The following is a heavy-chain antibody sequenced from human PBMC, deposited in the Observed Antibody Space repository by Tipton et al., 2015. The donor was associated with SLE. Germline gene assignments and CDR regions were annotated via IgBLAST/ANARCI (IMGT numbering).Heavy chain of an antibody. CDR1: GGSISSGYYY. Sequence: TLSLTCTVSGGSISSGYYYWSWIRQPPGKGLEWIGTVYHTGNTYYNPSLKSRVTMSVDTSKNQFSLKLSSVTAADTALYYCARGKGWFDPWGQGTLVTVSS. CDR3: ARGKGWFDP. CDR2: VYHTGNT. V-gene: IGHV4-39*07. J-gene: IGHJ5*02.